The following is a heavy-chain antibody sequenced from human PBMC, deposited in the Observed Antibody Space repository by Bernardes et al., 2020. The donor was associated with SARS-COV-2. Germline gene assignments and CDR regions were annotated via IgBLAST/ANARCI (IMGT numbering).Heavy chain of an antibody. CDR1: GFTFDDFN. Sequence: VGSLILSCAASGFTFDDFNMTWIRQAPGKGLEWVSYISGSGSTVFYADSVKGRFTISRDNTKNSLYLQMSSLRAEDTAVYYCARDGDSSGWDFDYWGQGTLVNVSS. J-gene: IGHJ4*02. CDR2: ISGSGSTV. V-gene: IGHV3-11*01. D-gene: IGHD6-19*01. CDR3: ARDGDSSGWDFDY.